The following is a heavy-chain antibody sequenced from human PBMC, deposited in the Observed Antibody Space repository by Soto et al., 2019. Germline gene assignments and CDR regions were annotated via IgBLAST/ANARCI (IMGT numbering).Heavy chain of an antibody. CDR3: AIGYGSAI. CDR1: GFTFGSYS. Sequence: GGSLRLSCAASGFTFGSYSMNWVRQAPGKGLEWVSSISTSSSYIYYADSVKGRFTISRDNAKNSLYLQMNNLRAEDTAVHYCAIGYGSAIWGQGTLVTVSS. D-gene: IGHD3-10*01. J-gene: IGHJ4*02. CDR2: ISTSSSYI. V-gene: IGHV3-21*01.